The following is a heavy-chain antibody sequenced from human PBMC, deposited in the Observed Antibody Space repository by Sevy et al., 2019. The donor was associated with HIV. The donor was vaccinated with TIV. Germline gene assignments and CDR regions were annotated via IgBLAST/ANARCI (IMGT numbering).Heavy chain of an antibody. V-gene: IGHV4-59*13. CDR2: IHYTGIA. D-gene: IGHD1-1*01. J-gene: IGHJ4*02. CDR3: ASLVQIQKGISGAFQYYFDS. CDR1: GGSISSYY. Sequence: SETLSLTCTVPGGSISSYYWGWIRQSPGKGLEWIGHIHYTGIANYSPSLKSRVSISVDTSKNQFSLKVDSVTAADSAVYYCASLVQIQKGISGAFQYYFDSWTQGILVTVSS.